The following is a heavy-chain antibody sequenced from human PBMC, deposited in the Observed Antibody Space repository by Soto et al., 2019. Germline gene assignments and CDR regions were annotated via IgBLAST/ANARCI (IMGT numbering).Heavy chain of an antibody. D-gene: IGHD6-13*01. CDR1: GFPISRDY. CDR3: APAAANF. Sequence: PGGSLRLSCAASGFPISRDYMTWVRQAPGKGLEWVSNIFSSGDTYYADSVKGRFTISRDNSKNTLYLQMNGLRAEDTAVYYCAPAAANFWGQGTLVTVSS. J-gene: IGHJ4*02. CDR2: IFSSGDT. V-gene: IGHV3-53*01.